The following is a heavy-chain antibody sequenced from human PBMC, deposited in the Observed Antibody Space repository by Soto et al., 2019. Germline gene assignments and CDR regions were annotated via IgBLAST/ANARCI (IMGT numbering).Heavy chain of an antibody. CDR3: ARDHPPAVFTMVRGVIIYGMDV. D-gene: IGHD3-10*01. J-gene: IGHJ6*02. CDR1: GYTFTSYG. V-gene: IGHV1-18*01. Sequence: ASVKVSCKASGYTFTSYGISWVRQAPGQGLEWMGWISAYNGNTNYAQKLQGRVTMTTDTSTSTAYMELRSLRSDDTAVYYCARDHPPAVFTMVRGVIIYGMDVWGQGTTVTVSS. CDR2: ISAYNGNT.